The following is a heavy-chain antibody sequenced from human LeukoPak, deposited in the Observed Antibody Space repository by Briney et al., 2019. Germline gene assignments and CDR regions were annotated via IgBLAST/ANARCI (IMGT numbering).Heavy chain of an antibody. CDR3: ARVGYGDYFSKNAFDI. Sequence: SETLSLTCTVSGGSISGPYWSWVRQPPGKGLEWIGEINHSGSTNYNPSLKSRVTISVDTSKNQFSLKLSSVTAADTAVYYCARVGYGDYFSKNAFDIWGQGTMVTVSS. V-gene: IGHV4-34*01. CDR2: INHSGST. J-gene: IGHJ3*02. CDR1: GGSISGPY. D-gene: IGHD4-17*01.